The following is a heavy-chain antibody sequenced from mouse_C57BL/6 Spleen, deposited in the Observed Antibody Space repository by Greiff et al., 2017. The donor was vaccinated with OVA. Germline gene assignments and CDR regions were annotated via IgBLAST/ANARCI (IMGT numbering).Heavy chain of an antibody. Sequence: EVMLVESGGGLVKPGGSLKLSCAASGFTFSSYAMSWVRQTPEKRLEWVATISDGGSYTYYPDNVKGRFTISRDNAKSNLYLQMSHLKSEDTAMYYCARGGSSYLFAYWGQGTLVTVSA. V-gene: IGHV5-4*03. D-gene: IGHD1-1*01. J-gene: IGHJ3*01. CDR2: ISDGGSYT. CDR3: ARGGSSYLFAY. CDR1: GFTFSSYA.